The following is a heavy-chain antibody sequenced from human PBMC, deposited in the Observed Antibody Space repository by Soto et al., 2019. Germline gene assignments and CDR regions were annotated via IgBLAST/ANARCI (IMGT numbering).Heavy chain of an antibody. CDR2: ISGSDGST. V-gene: IGHV3-23*01. Sequence: GGSLLPFFATYGFTFSRDSMSWVRQAPGKGLESVSSISGSDGSTYYPDSVKGRFTISRDNAKNTLYLQMNSLRAEYTAVYYCAKNSQNYGDSKYDYWGQGT. CDR1: GFTFSRDS. CDR3: AKNSQNYGDSKYDY. D-gene: IGHD4-17*01. J-gene: IGHJ4*02.